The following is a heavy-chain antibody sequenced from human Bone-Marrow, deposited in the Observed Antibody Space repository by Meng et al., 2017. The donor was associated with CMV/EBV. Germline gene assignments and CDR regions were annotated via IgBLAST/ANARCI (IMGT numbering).Heavy chain of an antibody. CDR2: INHSGST. Sequence: GSLRLSCAVYGGSFSGYYWSWIRQPPGKGLEWIGEINHSGSTNYNPSLKSRVTISVDTSKNQFSLKLSSVTAADTAVYYCARGGYCSSTSCYRGVVRSYYYGMAVWGQGHTVHVYS. D-gene: IGHD2-2*02. CDR1: GGSFSGYY. CDR3: ARGGYCSSTSCYRGVVRSYYYGMAV. V-gene: IGHV4-34*01. J-gene: IGHJ6*02.